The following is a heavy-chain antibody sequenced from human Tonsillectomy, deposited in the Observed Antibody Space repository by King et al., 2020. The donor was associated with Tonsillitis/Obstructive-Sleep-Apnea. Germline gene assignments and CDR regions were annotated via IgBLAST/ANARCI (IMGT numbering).Heavy chain of an antibody. D-gene: IGHD4-11*01. CDR2: IYYSGST. CDR1: GGSVSSGSYY. Sequence: VQLQESGPGLVKPSETLSLTCTVSGGSVSSGSYYWSWIRQPPGKGLEWIGYIYYSGSTNYNPSLKSRVTISVDTSKNQFSLKLSSVTAADTAVYYCARGSDYKGYYYYYMDVWGKGTTVTVSS. J-gene: IGHJ6*03. CDR3: ARGSDYKGYYYYYMDV. V-gene: IGHV4-61*01.